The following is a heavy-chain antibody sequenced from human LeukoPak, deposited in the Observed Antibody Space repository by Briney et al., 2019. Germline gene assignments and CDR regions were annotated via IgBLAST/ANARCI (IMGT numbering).Heavy chain of an antibody. CDR3: ALSRGGYNLNS. CDR2: VYYSGNT. J-gene: IGHJ4*02. Sequence: KPSETLSLTCTVSGASISTYYWNWIRQPPGKGLEWIGFVYYSGNTNYNPSLKSRVTISLDTSKNHFSLRLISVTAADTAVYYCALSRGGYNLNSWGQGTLVTVSS. D-gene: IGHD5-24*01. CDR1: GASISTYY. V-gene: IGHV4-59*01.